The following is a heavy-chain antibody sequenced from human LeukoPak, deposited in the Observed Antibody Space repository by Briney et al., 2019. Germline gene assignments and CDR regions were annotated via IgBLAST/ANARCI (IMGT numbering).Heavy chain of an antibody. Sequence: GGSLRLSCAASGFTVSSNYMSWVRQAPGKGLEWVSVIYSGGSTYYADSVKGRFTISRDNSKNTLYLQMNSLRAEDTAVYYCASIAAAAPLSVYFDYWGQGTLVTVSS. V-gene: IGHV3-53*01. CDR1: GFTVSSNY. D-gene: IGHD6-13*01. CDR3: ASIAAAAPLSVYFDY. J-gene: IGHJ4*02. CDR2: IYSGGST.